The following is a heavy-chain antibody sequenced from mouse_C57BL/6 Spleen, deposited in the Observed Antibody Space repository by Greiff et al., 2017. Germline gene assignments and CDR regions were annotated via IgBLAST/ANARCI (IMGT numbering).Heavy chain of an antibody. CDR3: ARDPAAPYYFDY. D-gene: IGHD3-1*01. CDR1: GYSITSGYY. V-gene: IGHV3-6*01. CDR2: ISYDGSN. J-gene: IGHJ2*01. Sequence: EVQLQESGPGLVKPSQSLSLTCSVTGYSITSGYYWNWIRQFPGNKLEWMGYISYDGSNNYNPSLKNRISITRDTSKNQFFLKLNSVTTEDTATYYCARDPAAPYYFDYWGQGTTLTVSS.